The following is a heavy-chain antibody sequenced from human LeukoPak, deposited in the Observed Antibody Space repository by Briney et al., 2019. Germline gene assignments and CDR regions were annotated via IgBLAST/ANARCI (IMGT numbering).Heavy chain of an antibody. CDR3: ARGGVERYCSGGSCYGWFDP. J-gene: IGHJ5*02. D-gene: IGHD2-15*01. CDR1: GGPFSGYY. CDR2: INHSGST. V-gene: IGHV4-34*01. Sequence: SETLSLTCAVYGGPFSGYYWSWLRQPPGKGLEWIGEINHSGSTNYNPSLKSRVTISVDTSKNQFPLNLNSVTATDTAVYYCARGGVERYCSGGSCYGWFDPWGQGTLVTVSS.